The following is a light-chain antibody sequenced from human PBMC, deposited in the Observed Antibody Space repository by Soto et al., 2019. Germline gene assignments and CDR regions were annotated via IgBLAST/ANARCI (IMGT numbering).Light chain of an antibody. CDR2: DAS. V-gene: IGKV1-33*01. Sequence: DIQMTPSPSSLSASVGDRVTITCQASQDISNHLNWYQQKPGKAPKLLIYDASNLETGVPSRFSGGGSGTHFTFTISSLQPEDIATYYCQQYDNLFAFGQGTRLEIK. CDR1: QDISNH. J-gene: IGKJ5*01. CDR3: QQYDNLFA.